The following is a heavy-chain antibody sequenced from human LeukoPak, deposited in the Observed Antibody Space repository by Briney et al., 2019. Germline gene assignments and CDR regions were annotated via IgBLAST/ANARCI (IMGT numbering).Heavy chain of an antibody. V-gene: IGHV1-2*02. CDR2: INPNSGGT. Sequence: ASVTVSCKASGYPFTGYYIHWVRQPPGQGLEWMGWINPNSGGTNYAQKFQGRVTMTSDTSITTAYMDLSRLTSDDMAVYYCAREISDYASAYGGQGTVVTVSS. D-gene: IGHD4-17*01. CDR1: GYPFTGYY. CDR3: AREISDYASAY. J-gene: IGHJ4*02.